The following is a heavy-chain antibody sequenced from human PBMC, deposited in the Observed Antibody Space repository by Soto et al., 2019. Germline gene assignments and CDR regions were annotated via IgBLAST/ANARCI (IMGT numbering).Heavy chain of an antibody. D-gene: IGHD3-3*01. V-gene: IGHV1-69*13. CDR2: IIPIFGTA. CDR3: ARAGKYYDFWTPDY. Sequence: SVKVSCKASGGTFSSYSISWVRHAPGQGLEWMGGIIPIFGTANYAQKFQGRVTITADESTSTAYMELSSLRSEDTAVYYCARAGKYYDFWTPDYWGQGTLVTVSS. J-gene: IGHJ4*02. CDR1: GGTFSSYS.